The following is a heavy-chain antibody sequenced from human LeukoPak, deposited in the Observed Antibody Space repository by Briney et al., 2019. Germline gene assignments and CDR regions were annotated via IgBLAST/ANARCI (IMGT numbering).Heavy chain of an antibody. CDR1: GFTFSSYA. V-gene: IGHV3-30-3*01. Sequence: GGSLRLSCAASGFTFSSYAMHWVRQAPGKGLEWVAVISYDGSNKYYADSVKGRFTISRDNSKNTLYLQMNSLRAEDTAVYYCARDEQLGSYFDYWGQGTLVTVSS. CDR2: ISYDGSNK. J-gene: IGHJ4*02. D-gene: IGHD6-6*01. CDR3: ARDEQLGSYFDY.